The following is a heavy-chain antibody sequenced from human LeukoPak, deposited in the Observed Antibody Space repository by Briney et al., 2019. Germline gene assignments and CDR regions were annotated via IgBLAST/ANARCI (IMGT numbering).Heavy chain of an antibody. V-gene: IGHV1-2*02. D-gene: IGHD3-9*01. CDR1: GYTLTGYY. CDR2: INPNSGGT. Sequence: ASVKVSCKASGYTLTGYYMHWVRQAPGQGLEWMGWINPNSGGTNYAQKFQGRVTMTRDTSISTAYMELSRLRSDDTAVYYCARDGSTVLRYFDWLPSYYYYYYMDVWGKGTTVTISS. J-gene: IGHJ6*03. CDR3: ARDGSTVLRYFDWLPSYYYYYYMDV.